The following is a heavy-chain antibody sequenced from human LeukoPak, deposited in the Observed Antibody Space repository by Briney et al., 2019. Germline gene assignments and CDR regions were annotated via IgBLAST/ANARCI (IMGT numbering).Heavy chain of an antibody. CDR2: MYTLGNT. J-gene: IGHJ6*03. Sequence: GGSLRLSCAASGFTASTNYMCWIRQAPGKGLEWVSVMYTLGNTNYADSVRGRFTISRYNSKNTLYLQMNSLRAEDTAVYYCAGYGGSYPYYMDVWGKGTTVTISS. CDR1: GFTASTNY. CDR3: AGYGGSYPYYMDV. V-gene: IGHV3-66*01. D-gene: IGHD1-26*01.